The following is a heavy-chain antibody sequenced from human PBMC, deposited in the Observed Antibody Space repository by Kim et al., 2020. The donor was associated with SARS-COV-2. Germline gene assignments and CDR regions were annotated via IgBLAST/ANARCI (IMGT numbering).Heavy chain of an antibody. V-gene: IGHV1-2*06. CDR2: INPNSGAT. CDR3: ARGFYDSSGYHDTLDF. CDR1: GYSFTGYY. Sequence: ASVKVSCKASGYSFTGYYMHWVRQAPGQVLEWMGRINPNSGATTYARNFRGRVTMTRDTSISTSYMELSSLRSDDTAVYYCARGFYDSSGYHDTLDFWGQVTLVTVSP. J-gene: IGHJ4*02. D-gene: IGHD3-22*01.